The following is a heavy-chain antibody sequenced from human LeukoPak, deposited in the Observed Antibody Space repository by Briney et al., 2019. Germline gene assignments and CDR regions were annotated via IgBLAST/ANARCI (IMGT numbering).Heavy chain of an antibody. Sequence: ASVKVSCKASGYTFTSYYMHWVRQAPGQGLEWMGLINPSGGSTSYAQKFQGRVTMTRDTSTSTVYMELSSLRSEDTAVYYCARDSDDSSGYYHWFDPWGQGTLVTVSS. V-gene: IGHV1-46*01. J-gene: IGHJ5*02. D-gene: IGHD3-22*01. CDR2: INPSGGST. CDR3: ARDSDDSSGYYHWFDP. CDR1: GYTFTSYY.